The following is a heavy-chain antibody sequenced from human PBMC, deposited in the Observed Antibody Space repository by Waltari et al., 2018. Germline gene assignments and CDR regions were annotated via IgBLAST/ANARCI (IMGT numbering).Heavy chain of an antibody. Sequence: QVQLVESGGGVVQPGRSLRLSCAASGFSFRTYAMHWVRQAPGKGLEWVAVRSNDGSNKYDADSVKGRFTISRDNSKNTLYLQMNSLRAEDTAVYYCARDSSCSSTRCYYKHGMDVWGQGTTVTVSS. V-gene: IGHV3-30-3*01. J-gene: IGHJ6*02. CDR1: GFSFRTYA. CDR2: RSNDGSNK. D-gene: IGHD2-2*01. CDR3: ARDSSCSSTRCYYKHGMDV.